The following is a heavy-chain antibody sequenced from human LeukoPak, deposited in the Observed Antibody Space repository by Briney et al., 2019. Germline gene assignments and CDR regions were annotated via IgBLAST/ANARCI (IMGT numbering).Heavy chain of an antibody. V-gene: IGHV1-18*01. J-gene: IGHJ4*02. D-gene: IGHD2-8*01. CDR1: GFTFSSYG. CDR2: ISAYNGKT. CDR3: ARGNNGNYWLY. Sequence: ASVKVSCKASGFTFSSYGISWVRQAPGQGLEWMGWISAYNGKTKHAQNFQGRVTLTTDTFTSTAYLELTSLRSNDTAVYYCARGNNGNYWLYWGQGSLVTVSS.